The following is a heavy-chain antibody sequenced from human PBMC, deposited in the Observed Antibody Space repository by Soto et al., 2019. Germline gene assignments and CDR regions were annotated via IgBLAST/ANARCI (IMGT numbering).Heavy chain of an antibody. CDR1: GGTFSSYT. J-gene: IGHJ4*02. Sequence: QVQLVQSGAEVKKPGSSVKVSCEASGGTFSSYTISWVRQAPGQGLEWMGRIIPILGIANYAQKFQGRVTITADKSTSTAYMELSSLRSEDTAVYYCARGFRDSSGRMTAGRYYFDYWGQGTLVTVSS. V-gene: IGHV1-69*02. D-gene: IGHD6-19*01. CDR3: ARGFRDSSGRMTAGRYYFDY. CDR2: IIPILGIA.